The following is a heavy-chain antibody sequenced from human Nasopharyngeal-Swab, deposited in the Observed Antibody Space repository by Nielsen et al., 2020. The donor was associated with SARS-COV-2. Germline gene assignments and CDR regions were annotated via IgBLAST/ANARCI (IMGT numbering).Heavy chain of an antibody. D-gene: IGHD2-15*01. CDR1: GDTLTELS. V-gene: IGHV1-24*01. CDR2: FDPRDGQT. J-gene: IGHJ6*02. Sequence: ASVKVSCKVSGDTLTELSMHWVRQAPGKGLEWMGGFDPRDGQTVYAQKFQGRVTMTGDTSTDTAYMELSGLTSDDTAVYYCATDRRWNYYYGMEVWGQGTTVTVSS. CDR3: ATDRRWNYYYGMEV.